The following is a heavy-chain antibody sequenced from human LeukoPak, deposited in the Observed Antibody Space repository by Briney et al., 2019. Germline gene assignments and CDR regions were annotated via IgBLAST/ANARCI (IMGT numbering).Heavy chain of an antibody. D-gene: IGHD2-2*01. CDR2: IKSKTDGGTT. J-gene: IGHJ3*02. Sequence: GGSLRLSCAASGFTFSSYAMSWVRQAPGKGLEWVGRIKSKTDGGTTDYAAPVKGRFTISRDDSKNTLYLQMNSLKTEDTAVYYCTTAEVVPAAERGLDAFDIWGQGTMVTVSS. CDR3: TTAEVVPAAERGLDAFDI. V-gene: IGHV3-15*01. CDR1: GFTFSSYA.